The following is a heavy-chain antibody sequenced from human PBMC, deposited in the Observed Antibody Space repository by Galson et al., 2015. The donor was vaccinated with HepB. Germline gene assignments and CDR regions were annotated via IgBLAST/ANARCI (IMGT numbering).Heavy chain of an antibody. D-gene: IGHD2-21*01. Sequence: SCKASGYTFTSYGISWVRQAPGQGLEWMGWISAYNGNTNYAQKLQGRVTMTTDTSTSTAYMELRSLRSDDTAVYYCARGTSILWRWEGGFDYWGQGTLVTVSS. J-gene: IGHJ4*02. CDR2: ISAYNGNT. V-gene: IGHV1-18*01. CDR1: GYTFTSYG. CDR3: ARGTSILWRWEGGFDY.